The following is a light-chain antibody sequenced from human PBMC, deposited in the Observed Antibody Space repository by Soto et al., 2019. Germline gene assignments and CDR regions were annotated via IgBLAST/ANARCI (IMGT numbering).Light chain of an antibody. V-gene: IGKV1-39*01. J-gene: IGKJ1*01. Sequence: DIRMTQSPSSLSASVGDRVTIACRASQSIDTHLNWYQQHPGKAPNALIYEASNLQSGVPSRFSGSGSGTDFTLTISGLQPDVSATYYFQRTYSPPATFGQGPKVEIK. CDR3: QRTYSPPAT. CDR2: EAS. CDR1: QSIDTH.